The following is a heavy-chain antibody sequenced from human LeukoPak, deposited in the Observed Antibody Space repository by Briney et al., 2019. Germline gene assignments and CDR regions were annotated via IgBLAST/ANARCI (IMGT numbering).Heavy chain of an antibody. D-gene: IGHD3-10*01. Sequence: PSETLSLTCTVSGGSVSSGSYYWSWIRQPPGKRLEWIAYISYTGTTNYNPSLRSRVTISVDMSKNQIFLKLNSVTAADTAVYHCASPSGGRYRDDALDIWGQGTMVTVSS. V-gene: IGHV4-61*01. J-gene: IGHJ3*02. CDR3: ASPSGGRYRDDALDI. CDR2: ISYTGTT. CDR1: GGSVSSGSYY.